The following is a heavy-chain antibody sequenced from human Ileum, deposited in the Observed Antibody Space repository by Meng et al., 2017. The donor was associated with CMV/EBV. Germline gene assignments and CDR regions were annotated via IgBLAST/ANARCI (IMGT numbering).Heavy chain of an antibody. D-gene: IGHD6-6*01. Sequence: GESLKISCAASGFTFSDYCMSWIRQAPGKGLEWVSDISSGDSSIYYADSVRGRFTISRDNAKNSLYLQMNSLTAEDTAVYYCARHIEYSSSAFDYWGQGTLVTVSS. CDR1: GFTFSDYC. CDR2: ISSGDSSI. J-gene: IGHJ4*02. V-gene: IGHV3-11*01. CDR3: ARHIEYSSSAFDY.